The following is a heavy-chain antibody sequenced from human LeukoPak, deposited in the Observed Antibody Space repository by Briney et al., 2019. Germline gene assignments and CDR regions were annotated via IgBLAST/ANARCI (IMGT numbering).Heavy chain of an antibody. CDR1: GGTFNSYA. CDR3: ARGVSITAAGRGYYYYYGMDV. CDR2: ITAIFRTT. J-gene: IGHJ6*02. Sequence: SVKVSCKTSGGTFNSYAISWVRQAPGQGLEWMGGITAIFRTTNYAQKFQGRVTMTRDTSTSTVYMELSSLRSEDTAVYYCARGVSITAAGRGYYYYYGMDVWGQGTTVTVSS. V-gene: IGHV1-69*05. D-gene: IGHD6-13*01.